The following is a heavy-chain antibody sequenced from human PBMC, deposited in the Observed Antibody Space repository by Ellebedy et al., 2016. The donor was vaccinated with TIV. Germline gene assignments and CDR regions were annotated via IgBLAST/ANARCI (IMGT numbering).Heavy chain of an antibody. Sequence: GESLKISCAASGFTFSSYSMNWVRQAPGKGLEWVSSISSSSSYIYYADSVKGRFTISRDNAKNSLSLQMNSLRTEDTAVYYCARDVGYWVGGMDVWGQGTTVTVSS. D-gene: IGHD2-21*01. CDR2: ISSSSSYI. J-gene: IGHJ6*02. CDR1: GFTFSSYS. CDR3: ARDVGYWVGGMDV. V-gene: IGHV3-21*01.